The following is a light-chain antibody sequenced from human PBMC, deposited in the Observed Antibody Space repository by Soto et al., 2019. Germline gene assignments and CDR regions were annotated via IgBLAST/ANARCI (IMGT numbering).Light chain of an antibody. V-gene: IGLV2-18*01. Sequence: QSALTQPPSVSGSPGQSVTISCTGTSSDIGSYNRVSWYQQPPGTAPKLIIYEVSNRPSGVPDRFSGSKSGTTASLTIAGLQAEDEADYFCSLYRSGNTVFGGGTKVTVL. CDR2: EVS. CDR3: SLYRSGNTV. CDR1: SSDIGSYNR. J-gene: IGLJ3*02.